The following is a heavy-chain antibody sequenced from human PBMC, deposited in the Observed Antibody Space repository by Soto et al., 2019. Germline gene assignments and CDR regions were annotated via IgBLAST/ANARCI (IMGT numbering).Heavy chain of an antibody. Sequence: GESLKISCKVSGYTFTNYWISWVRQMPGKGLEWMGRIYPSDSYLNYSPSFQGHVTISAGRSTNTAYLHFSSLKASDTAMYYCARRRRSGLGLFDIWGQGTMVTVSS. CDR2: IYPSDSYL. CDR3: ARRRRSGLGLFDI. J-gene: IGHJ3*02. CDR1: GYTFTNYW. V-gene: IGHV5-10-1*01.